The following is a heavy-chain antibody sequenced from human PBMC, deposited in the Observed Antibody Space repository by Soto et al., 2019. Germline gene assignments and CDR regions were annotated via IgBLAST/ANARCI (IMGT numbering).Heavy chain of an antibody. Sequence: QVQLVESGGGVVQPGRSLRLSCAASGFTFSSYGMHWVRQAPGKGLEWVAVIWYDGSNKYYADSVKGRFTISRDNSKNTLYLQMNSLRDEDTAVYYCARDRKYISAHYYFDYWGQGTLVTVSS. J-gene: IGHJ4*02. CDR2: IWYDGSNK. CDR3: ARDRKYISAHYYFDY. V-gene: IGHV3-33*01. D-gene: IGHD6-25*01. CDR1: GFTFSSYG.